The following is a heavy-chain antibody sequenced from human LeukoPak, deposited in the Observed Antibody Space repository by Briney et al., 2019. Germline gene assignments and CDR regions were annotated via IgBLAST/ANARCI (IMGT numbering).Heavy chain of an antibody. V-gene: IGHV3-48*03. Sequence: GGSLRLSCAASGLTFSSYEMNWVRQAPGKGLEWVSYISSSGSTIYYADSVKGRFTISRDNAKNSLYLQMNSLRAEDTAVYYCARDLRRFGTLVDYWGQGTLVTVSS. CDR3: ARDLRRFGTLVDY. CDR2: ISSSGSTI. J-gene: IGHJ4*02. D-gene: IGHD3-10*01. CDR1: GLTFSSYE.